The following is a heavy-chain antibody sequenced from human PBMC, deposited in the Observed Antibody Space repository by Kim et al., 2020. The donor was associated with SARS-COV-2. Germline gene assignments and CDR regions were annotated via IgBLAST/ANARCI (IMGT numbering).Heavy chain of an antibody. J-gene: IGHJ6*02. CDR2: ISYDGSNK. Sequence: GGSLRLSCAASGFTFSSYAMHWVRQAPGKGLEWVAVISYDGSNKYYADSVKGRFTISRDNSKNTLYLQMNSLRAEDTAVYYCARGGLSGMDVWGQGTTVT. CDR3: ARGGLSGMDV. D-gene: IGHD3-16*02. CDR1: GFTFSSYA. V-gene: IGHV3-30-3*01.